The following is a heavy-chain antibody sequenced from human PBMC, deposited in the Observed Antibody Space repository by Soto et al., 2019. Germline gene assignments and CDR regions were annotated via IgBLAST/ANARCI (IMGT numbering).Heavy chain of an antibody. CDR3: AKGGGRVVPGGDYLDY. D-gene: IGHD2-8*02. Sequence: SETLSLTCTVSGGSISGYYWSWIRQPPGKGLEWVGDIFYSGTTNYSPSLQTPLTISVDTSKNQFSLTLSSGTAADTAVYYCAKGGGRVVPGGDYLDYWGLGTLVTVSS. V-gene: IGHV4-59*01. CDR1: GGSISGYY. J-gene: IGHJ4*02. CDR2: IFYSGTT.